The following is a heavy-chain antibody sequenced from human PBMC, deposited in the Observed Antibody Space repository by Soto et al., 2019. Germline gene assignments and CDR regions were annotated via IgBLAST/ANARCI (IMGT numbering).Heavy chain of an antibody. J-gene: IGHJ6*02. Sequence: QVQLVQSGAEVKKPGASVKVSCKASGYTFTSYDINWVRQATGQGLEWMGWMNPNSGNTGYAQKFQGRVTMTRNTSISTAYMELSSLRSEDTAVYYCASAPYDSSGYYYDWPQSGSYYYYGMDVWGQGTTVTVSS. CDR1: GYTFTSYD. CDR2: MNPNSGNT. D-gene: IGHD3-22*01. V-gene: IGHV1-8*01. CDR3: ASAPYDSSGYYYDWPQSGSYYYYGMDV.